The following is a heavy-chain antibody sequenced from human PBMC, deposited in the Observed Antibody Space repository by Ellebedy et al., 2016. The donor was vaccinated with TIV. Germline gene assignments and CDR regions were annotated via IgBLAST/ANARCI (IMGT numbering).Heavy chain of an antibody. V-gene: IGHV4-34*01. CDR1: GGSFDVYY. J-gene: IGHJ3*02. Sequence: SETLSLTCAVYGGSFDVYYWSWIRQPPGKGLEWIGEINHSGSTNYNPSLKSRVAISVDTSKNQFSLKMSSVTAADTAVYYCARSRAFDIWGQGTMVTVSS. CDR3: ARSRAFDI. CDR2: INHSGST.